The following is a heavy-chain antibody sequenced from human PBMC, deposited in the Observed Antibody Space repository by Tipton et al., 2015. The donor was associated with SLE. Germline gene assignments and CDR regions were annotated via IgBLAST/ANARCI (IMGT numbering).Heavy chain of an antibody. Sequence: SLRLSCAASGFTFSSYAMHWVRQAPGKGLEWVAVISYDGSNKYYADSVKGRFTISRDNSKNTLYLQMNSLRAEDTAVYYCARDRLGVVISYCFDYWGQGTLVTVSS. CDR2: ISYDGSNK. D-gene: IGHD3-3*01. CDR1: GFTFSSYA. J-gene: IGHJ4*02. CDR3: ARDRLGVVISYCFDY. V-gene: IGHV3-30-3*01.